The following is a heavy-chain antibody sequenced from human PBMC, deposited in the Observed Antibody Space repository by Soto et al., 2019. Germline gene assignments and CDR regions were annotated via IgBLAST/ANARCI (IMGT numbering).Heavy chain of an antibody. V-gene: IGHV1-69*01. CDR2: IIPIFGTA. J-gene: IGHJ3*02. CDR3: ARDQGYSSSWSRDDAFDI. Sequence: QVQLVQSGAEVKKPGSSVKVYCKASGGTFSSYAISWVRQAPGQGLEWMGGIIPIFGTANYAQKFQGRVTITADESTSTAYMQLSSLGSEDTAVYYCARDQGYSSSWSRDDAFDIWGQGTMVTVSS. D-gene: IGHD6-13*01. CDR1: GGTFSSYA.